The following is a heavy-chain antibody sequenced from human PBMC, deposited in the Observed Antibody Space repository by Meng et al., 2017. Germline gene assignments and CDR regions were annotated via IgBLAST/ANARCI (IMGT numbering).Heavy chain of an antibody. CDR3: VSGDYGGNSAAFDI. D-gene: IGHD4-23*01. CDR1: GFTFSSYA. J-gene: IGHJ3*02. Sequence: GESLKISCAASGFTFSSYAMHWVRQAPGKGLEWGAVISYDGSNKYYADPVKGRFTISRDNFKNTLYLQMNSLRAEDTAVYYCVSGDYGGNSAAFDIWGQGTMVTVSS. CDR2: ISYDGSNK. V-gene: IGHV3-30*04.